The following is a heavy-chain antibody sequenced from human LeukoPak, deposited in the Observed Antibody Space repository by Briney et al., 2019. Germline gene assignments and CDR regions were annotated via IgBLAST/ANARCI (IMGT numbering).Heavy chain of an antibody. Sequence: GGSLRLSCAASGFTVSSNYMSWVRQAPGKGLEWVSDIYSDGTTYYADSVKGRFTISRDNAKNTLYLQMKTLRADDTAVYYCARDQSSSSWYWRNWFDPWGQGTLVTVSS. CDR3: ARDQSSSSWYWRNWFDP. CDR1: GFTVSSNY. CDR2: IYSDGTT. V-gene: IGHV3-53*01. D-gene: IGHD6-13*01. J-gene: IGHJ5*02.